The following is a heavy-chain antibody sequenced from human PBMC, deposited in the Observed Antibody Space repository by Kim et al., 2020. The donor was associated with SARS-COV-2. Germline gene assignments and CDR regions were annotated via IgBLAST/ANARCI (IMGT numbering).Heavy chain of an antibody. CDR2: ISTSSTYT. J-gene: IGHJ4*02. D-gene: IGHD5-18*01. Sequence: GGSLRLSCAASGFTFSDYYMSWIRQAPGKGLEWVSYISTSSTYTNYADSVKGRFTIYRDNAKNSLYLQMNSLRAEDTAVYYCARDNSYGTSRGDYWGQGTLVTVSS. V-gene: IGHV3-11*05. CDR1: GFTFSDYY. CDR3: ARDNSYGTSRGDY.